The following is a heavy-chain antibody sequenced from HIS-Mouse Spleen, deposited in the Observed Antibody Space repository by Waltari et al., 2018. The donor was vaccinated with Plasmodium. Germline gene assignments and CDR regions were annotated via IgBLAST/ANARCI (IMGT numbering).Heavy chain of an antibody. D-gene: IGHD4-17*01. CDR3: ARTGDYGGNS. Sequence: QVQLTQWGAGLLKPSETLSLTCAVYGGSFSGYYWSWIRQPPGKGLEWIGEINHSGSTNYNPSLKSRVTISVDTSKNQFSLKLSSVTAADTAVYYCARTGDYGGNSWGQGTLVTVSS. CDR2: INHSGST. J-gene: IGHJ4*02. CDR1: GGSFSGYY. V-gene: IGHV4-34*01.